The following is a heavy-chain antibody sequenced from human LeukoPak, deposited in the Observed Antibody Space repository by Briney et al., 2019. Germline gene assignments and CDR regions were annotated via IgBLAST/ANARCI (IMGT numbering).Heavy chain of an antibody. CDR2: ISSSSSYI. CDR1: GFTFSSYS. CDR3: ARVWIYGDRDYCYYYGMDV. J-gene: IGHJ6*04. Sequence: GGSLRLSCAASGFTFSSYSMNWVRQAPGKGLEWVSSISSSSSYIYYADSVKGRFTISRDNAKNSLYLQMNSLRAEDTAVYYCARVWIYGDRDYCYYYGMDVWGKGTTVTVSS. V-gene: IGHV3-21*01. D-gene: IGHD4/OR15-4a*01.